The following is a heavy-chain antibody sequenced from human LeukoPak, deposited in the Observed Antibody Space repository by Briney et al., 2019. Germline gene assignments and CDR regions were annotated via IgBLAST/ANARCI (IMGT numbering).Heavy chain of an antibody. V-gene: IGHV3-48*03. D-gene: IGHD1-20*01. Sequence: GGSLRLSCAASGFTFSSYEMNWVRQAPGKGLEWVSDISSSGSTRYYADSVKGRFTTSRDNAKNSLYLQMNSLRAEDTAVYYCAARTLTLFNWNDRGGLDIWGQGTMVTVSS. J-gene: IGHJ3*02. CDR1: GFTFSSYE. CDR3: AARTLTLFNWNDRGGLDI. CDR2: ISSSGSTR.